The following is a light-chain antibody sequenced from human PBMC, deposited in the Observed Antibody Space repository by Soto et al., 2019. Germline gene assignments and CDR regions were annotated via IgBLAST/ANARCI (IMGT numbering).Light chain of an antibody. J-gene: IGLJ2*01. CDR3: SSFTNINTVV. V-gene: IGLV2-14*01. Sequence: QSALTQPASVSGSPGQSITISCTGTSSDVGGYNYVFWYQQHPGKAPKFMIYDVSNRPSGVSNRFSGSKSGNTASLTISGLQAEDEADYYCSSFTNINTVVFGGGTKLT. CDR2: DVS. CDR1: SSDVGGYNY.